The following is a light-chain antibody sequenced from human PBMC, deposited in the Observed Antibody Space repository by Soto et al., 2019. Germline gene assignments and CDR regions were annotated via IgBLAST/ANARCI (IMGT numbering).Light chain of an antibody. Sequence: AIQLTQSPSSLSASVGDRVIITCRASQGISRALAWYQQKPGKAPKLLIYDASSLESEVPPRFSGSGSGTDFTLTISSLQPEDFATYYCQPFNSDPPFTFGPGTKVDIK. CDR1: QGISRA. CDR3: QPFNSDPPFT. CDR2: DAS. V-gene: IGKV1-13*02. J-gene: IGKJ3*01.